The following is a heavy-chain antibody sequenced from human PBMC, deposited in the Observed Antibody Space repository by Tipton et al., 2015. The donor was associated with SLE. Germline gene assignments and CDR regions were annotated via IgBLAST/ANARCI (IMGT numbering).Heavy chain of an antibody. CDR3: ARRRAATGLFSERGWFDP. CDR1: GFTFDDYT. CDR2: IYYSGST. Sequence: LRLSCAASGFTFDDYTMHWVRQAPGKGLEWIGYIYYSGSTYYNPSLKSRVTISVDTSKNQFSLRLSSVTVADTAVYYCARRRAATGLFSERGWFDPWGQGALVTVSS. V-gene: IGHV4-30-4*07. J-gene: IGHJ5*02. D-gene: IGHD6-25*01.